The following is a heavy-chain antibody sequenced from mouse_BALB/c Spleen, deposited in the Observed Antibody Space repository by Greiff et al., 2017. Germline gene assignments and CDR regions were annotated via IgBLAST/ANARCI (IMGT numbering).Heavy chain of an antibody. V-gene: IGHV2-9*02. CDR3: AKQLGLRDAMDY. D-gene: IGHD3-1*01. Sequence: VHLVESGPGLVAPSQSLSITCTVSGFSLTSYGVHWVRQPPGKGLEWLGVIWAGGSTNYNSALMSRLSISKDNSKSQVFLKMNSLQTDDTAMYYCAKQLGLRDAMDYWGQGTSVTVSS. CDR1: GFSLTSYG. J-gene: IGHJ4*01. CDR2: IWAGGST.